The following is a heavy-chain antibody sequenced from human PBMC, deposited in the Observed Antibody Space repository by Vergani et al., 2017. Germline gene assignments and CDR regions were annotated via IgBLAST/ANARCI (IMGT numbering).Heavy chain of an antibody. V-gene: IGHV1-69*04. CDR3: ARARTTVTTVYYYDMDV. J-gene: IGHJ6*03. D-gene: IGHD4-17*01. CDR2: SIPILGIA. CDR1: GGTFSSYA. Sequence: QVQLVQSGAEVKKPGSSVKVSCKASGGTFSSYAISWVRQAPGQGLEWMGRSIPILGIANYAQKFQGRVTITADKSTSTAYMELSSLRSEDTAVYYCARARTTVTTVYYYDMDVWGKGTTVTVSS.